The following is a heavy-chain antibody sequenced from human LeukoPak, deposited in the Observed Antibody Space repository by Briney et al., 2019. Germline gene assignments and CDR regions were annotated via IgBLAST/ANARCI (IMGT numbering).Heavy chain of an antibody. CDR1: GFTFGSYA. V-gene: IGHV3-23*01. CDR2: IHAHGGGT. J-gene: IGHJ4*02. CDR3: ATDPAAAGY. Sequence: GGSLRLSCVASGFTFGSYAMSWVRQAPGKGLEWASGIHAHGGGTYNADSVKGRFTISRDNSKNTLYLQMNSLRVEGTAVYYCATDPAAAGYWGQGTLVTVSS. D-gene: IGHD2-15*01.